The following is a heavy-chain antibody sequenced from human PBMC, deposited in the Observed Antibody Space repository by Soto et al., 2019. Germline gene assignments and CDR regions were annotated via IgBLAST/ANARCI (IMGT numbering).Heavy chain of an antibody. D-gene: IGHD5-12*01. CDR3: ARKGYIGNFGLDV. CDR1: GYTFRNYD. Sequence: QVQLVQSGAEVKRPWASVTVSCKASGYTFRNYDVAWVRRAPGHGLEWMGWISISKGKTYYQESLQGRVTMTKDTGTTTAYMEVRRLGSDDTAVYSCARKGYIGNFGLDVWGQGTTVTVSS. V-gene: IGHV1-18*01. CDR2: ISISKGKT. J-gene: IGHJ6*02.